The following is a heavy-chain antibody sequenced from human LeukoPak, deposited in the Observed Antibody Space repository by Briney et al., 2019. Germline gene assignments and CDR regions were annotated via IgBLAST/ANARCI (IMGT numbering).Heavy chain of an antibody. J-gene: IGHJ6*02. CDR1: GGSFSGYY. V-gene: IGHV4-34*01. CDR3: ARHGVGNYYYYGMDV. CDR2: IYYSGST. D-gene: IGHD2-8*01. Sequence: SETLSLTCAVYGGSFSGYYWSWIRQPPGKGLEWIGSIYYSGSTYYNPSLKSRVTISVDTSKNQFSLKLSSVTAADTAVYYCARHGVGNYYYYGMDVWGQGTTVTVSS.